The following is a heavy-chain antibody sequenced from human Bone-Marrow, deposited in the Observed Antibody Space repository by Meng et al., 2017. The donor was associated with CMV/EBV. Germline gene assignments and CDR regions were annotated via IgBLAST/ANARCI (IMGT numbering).Heavy chain of an antibody. V-gene: IGHV1-24*01. J-gene: IGHJ6*02. CDR2: FDPEDGET. Sequence: ASVKVSCKVSGYTLTELSMHWVRQAPGKGLEWMGGFDPEDGETIYAQKFKGRVTMTEDTSTDTAYMELSSLRSEDTAVYYCATVKGRLKWDQHYGIDVWGQGTTVTVSS. CDR1: GYTLTELS. D-gene: IGHD1-26*01. CDR3: ATVKGRLKWDQHYGIDV.